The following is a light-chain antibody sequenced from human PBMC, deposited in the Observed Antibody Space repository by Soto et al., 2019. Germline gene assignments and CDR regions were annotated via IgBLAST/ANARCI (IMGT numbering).Light chain of an antibody. CDR2: GAS. J-gene: IGKJ1*01. V-gene: IGKV3-20*01. Sequence: ESVLTQSPGTLSLSPGERASLSCRASQSVSSSYLAWYQQKPGLAPRLLIYGASSRATGIPDRFSGSGSGTDFTLTISRLEPEDFAVYYCQQYGTSPRTFGQGTKVEIK. CDR3: QQYGTSPRT. CDR1: QSVSSSY.